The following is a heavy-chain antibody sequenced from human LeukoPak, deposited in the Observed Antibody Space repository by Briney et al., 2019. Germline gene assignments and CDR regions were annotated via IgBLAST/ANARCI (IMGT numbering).Heavy chain of an antibody. V-gene: IGHV3-7*01. CDR1: GFTFSSYA. CDR2: IKQDGSEK. J-gene: IGHJ4*02. D-gene: IGHD3-22*01. CDR3: ARDCNKDYYDSSGYYGTVDY. Sequence: GGSLRLSCAASGFTFSSYAMSWVRQAPGKGLEWVANIKQDGSEKYYVDSVKGRFTISRDNAKNSLYLQMNSLRAEDTAVYYCARDCNKDYYDSSGYYGTVDYWGQGTLVTVSS.